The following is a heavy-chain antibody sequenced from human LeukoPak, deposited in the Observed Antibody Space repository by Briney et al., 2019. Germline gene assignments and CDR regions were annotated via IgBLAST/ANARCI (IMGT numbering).Heavy chain of an antibody. CDR1: GFTFSNYN. J-gene: IGHJ4*02. Sequence: GGSLRLSCAASGFTFSNYNMNWVRQAPGKGLEWVSFINSGGNYIFYADSVKGRFTISRDNAKNSLLLQMNSLRAEDTAVYYCARGYCSSPSCPLDYWGQGTLVTVSS. V-gene: IGHV3-21*04. CDR2: INSGGNYI. CDR3: ARGYCSSPSCPLDY. D-gene: IGHD2-2*01.